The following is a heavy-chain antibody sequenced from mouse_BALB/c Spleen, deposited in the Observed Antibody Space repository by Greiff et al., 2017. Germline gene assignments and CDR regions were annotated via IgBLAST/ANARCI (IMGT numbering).Heavy chain of an antibody. CDR3: ARKLGLYAMDY. D-gene: IGHD4-1*01. J-gene: IGHJ4*01. CDR2: ISNLAYSI. Sequence: EVMLVESGGGLVQPGGSRKLSCAASGFTFSDYGMAWVRQAPGKGPEWVAFISNLAYSIYYADTVTGRFTISRENAKNTLYLEMSSLRSEDTAMYYCARKLGLYAMDYWGQGTSVTVSS. V-gene: IGHV5-15*02. CDR1: GFTFSDYG.